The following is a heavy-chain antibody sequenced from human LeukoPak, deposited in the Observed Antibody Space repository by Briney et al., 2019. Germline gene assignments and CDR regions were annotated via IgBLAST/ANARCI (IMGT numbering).Heavy chain of an antibody. J-gene: IGHJ4*02. V-gene: IGHV3-7*01. D-gene: IGHD6-6*01. Sequence: GGSLRLSCAASGFTFSSYSMNWVRQAPGKGLEWVANIKQDGSEKYYVDSVKGRFTISRDNAKNSLYLQMNSLRAEDTAVYYCARGEQLVVNWGQGTLVTVSS. CDR2: IKQDGSEK. CDR1: GFTFSSYS. CDR3: ARGEQLVVN.